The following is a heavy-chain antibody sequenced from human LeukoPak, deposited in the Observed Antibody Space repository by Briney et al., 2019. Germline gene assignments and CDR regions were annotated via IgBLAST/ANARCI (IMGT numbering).Heavy chain of an antibody. CDR1: GYTFSGYF. J-gene: IGHJ4*02. D-gene: IGHD6-13*01. V-gene: IGHV1-2*02. CDR3: ASAWGAGAAAIDY. CDR2: IYPNSGGT. Sequence: GASVKVSCRASGYTFSGYFMHWVRQAPGQGLEWMGWIYPNSGGTKYAQKFQGRVTMTRDTSISTAYMELSRLRSDDTAVYYCASAWGAGAAAIDYWGQGTLVTVSS.